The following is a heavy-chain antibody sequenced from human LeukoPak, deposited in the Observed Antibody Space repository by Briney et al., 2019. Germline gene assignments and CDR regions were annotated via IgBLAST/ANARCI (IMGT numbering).Heavy chain of an antibody. V-gene: IGHV3-23*01. CDR3: AKAGVIAIPFDY. Sequence: PGGSLRLSCAASGFTISSYGMSWVRQAPGKGLEWVSAISSSGGSTYYADSVKGRFTTSRDNSKNTLYLQMNSLRAEDTAVYYCAKAGVIAIPFDYWGQGTLVTVSS. J-gene: IGHJ4*02. D-gene: IGHD2-21*01. CDR2: ISSSGGST. CDR1: GFTISSYG.